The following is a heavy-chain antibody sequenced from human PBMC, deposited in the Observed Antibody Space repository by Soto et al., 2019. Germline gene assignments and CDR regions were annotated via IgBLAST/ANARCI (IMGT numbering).Heavy chain of an antibody. CDR2: IWYDGSNK. J-gene: IGHJ4*02. Sequence: GGSLRLSCAASGFTFSSYGMHWVRQAPGKGLEWVAVIWYDGSNKYYADSVKGRFTISRDNSKNTLYLQMNSLRAEDTAVYYCAGDLSGQYFDYWGQGTLVTVSS. V-gene: IGHV3-33*01. CDR3: AGDLSGQYFDY. CDR1: GFTFSSYG. D-gene: IGHD3-10*01.